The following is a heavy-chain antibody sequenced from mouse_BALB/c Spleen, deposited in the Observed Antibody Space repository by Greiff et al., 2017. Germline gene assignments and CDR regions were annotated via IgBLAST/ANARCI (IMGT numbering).Heavy chain of an antibody. CDR1: GYSFTGYF. V-gene: IGHV1-37*01. CDR3: GKEAYGNDGFAY. J-gene: IGHJ3*01. CDR2: INPYNGDT. Sequence: VQLKESGPELVKPGASVKISCKASGYSFTGYFMNWVKQSHGKSLEWIGRINPYNGDTFYNQKFKGKATLTVDKSSSTAHIELLSLTSEDSAVYYCGKEAYGNDGFAYWGQGTLVTVSA. D-gene: IGHD2-2*01.